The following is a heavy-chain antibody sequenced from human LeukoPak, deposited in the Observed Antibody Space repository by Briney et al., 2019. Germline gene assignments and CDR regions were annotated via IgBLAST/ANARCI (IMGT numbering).Heavy chain of an antibody. CDR1: GFTFSSYW. Sequence: GGSLRLSCAASGFTFSSYWMHWVRQAPGKGLMWVSRINSDGSTTNYVDSVKGRFTISRDNAKNTLYLQMNSLRAEDTAVYYCAREDRKLSSGWYGWGQGTLVTVSS. D-gene: IGHD6-19*01. CDR2: INSDGSTT. V-gene: IGHV3-74*01. J-gene: IGHJ4*02. CDR3: AREDRKLSSGWYG.